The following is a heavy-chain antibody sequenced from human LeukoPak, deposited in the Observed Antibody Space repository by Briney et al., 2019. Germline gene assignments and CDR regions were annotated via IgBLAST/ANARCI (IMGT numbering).Heavy chain of an antibody. D-gene: IGHD1-7*01. V-gene: IGHV4-34*01. Sequence: SETLSLTCAVYGGSFSGYYWSWIRQPPGKGLGWIGEINHSGSTNYNPSLKSRVTISVDTSKNQFSLKLSSVTAADTAVYYCAGLNWNYTRSYYGMDVWGQGTTVTVSS. CDR2: INHSGST. J-gene: IGHJ6*02. CDR1: GGSFSGYY. CDR3: AGLNWNYTRSYYGMDV.